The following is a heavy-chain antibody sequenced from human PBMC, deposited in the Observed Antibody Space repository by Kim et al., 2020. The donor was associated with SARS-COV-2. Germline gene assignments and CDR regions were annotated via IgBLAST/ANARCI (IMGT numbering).Heavy chain of an antibody. D-gene: IGHD4-17*01. V-gene: IGHV3-48*02. CDR1: GFTFSSYS. J-gene: IGHJ4*02. CDR2: ISSSSSTI. Sequence: GGSLRLSCAASGFTFSSYSMNWVRQAPGKGLEWVSYISSSSSTIYYADSVKGRFTISRDNAKNSLYLQMNSLSDEDTAVYYCARDRNDYGAALFDYWGQGPLATVSP. CDR3: ARDRNDYGAALFDY.